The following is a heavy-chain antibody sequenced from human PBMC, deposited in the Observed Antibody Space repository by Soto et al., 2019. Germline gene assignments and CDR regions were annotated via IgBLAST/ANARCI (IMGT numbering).Heavy chain of an antibody. CDR1: GGSISSSSYY. D-gene: IGHD3-3*01. Sequence: SETLSLTCTVSGGSISSSSYYWGWIRQPPGKGLEWIGSIYYSGSTYYNPSLKSRVTISVDTSKNRFSLKLSSVTAADTAVYYCARLSGGSGYSGYWGQGTLVTVSS. J-gene: IGHJ4*02. V-gene: IGHV4-39*01. CDR3: ARLSGGSGYSGY. CDR2: IYYSGST.